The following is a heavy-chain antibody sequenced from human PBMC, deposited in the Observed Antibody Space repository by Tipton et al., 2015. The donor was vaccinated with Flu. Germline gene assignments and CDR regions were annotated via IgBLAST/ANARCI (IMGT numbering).Heavy chain of an antibody. V-gene: IGHV4-39*01. CDR1: GGSISSSSYY. CDR2: IYYSGST. Sequence: TLSLTCTVSGGSISSSSYYWGWIRQPPGKGLEWIGSIYYSGSTYYNPSLKSRVTISVDTSKNQFSLKLSSVTAADTAVYYCASRQPGGAYWYFDLWGRGTLVTVSS. J-gene: IGHJ2*01. D-gene: IGHD3-10*01. CDR3: ASRQPGGAYWYFDL.